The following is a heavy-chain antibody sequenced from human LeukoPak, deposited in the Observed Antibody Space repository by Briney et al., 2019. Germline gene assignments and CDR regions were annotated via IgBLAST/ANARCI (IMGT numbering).Heavy chain of an antibody. CDR1: GYTFTDSY. J-gene: IGHJ4*02. D-gene: IGHD1-26*01. Sequence: ASVKVSCKASGYTFTDSYIHWVRQAPGQGLEWMGRINPNSGDPNYPQNFQGRVTMTRDTSISTAYMEMSSLTSDDTAVYYCARDLSYFTYWGQGTLVTVSS. CDR3: ARDLSYFTY. CDR2: INPNSGDP. V-gene: IGHV1-2*06.